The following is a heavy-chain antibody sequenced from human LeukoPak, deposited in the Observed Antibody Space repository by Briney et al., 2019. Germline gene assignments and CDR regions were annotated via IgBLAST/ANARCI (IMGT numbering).Heavy chain of an antibody. Sequence: SETLSLTCTVSGGSISNYFWSWIRQAPGKGLEYIGFIYYSGNTNYNPSFKSRVSISVDTSKKQFSLKLSSVTAADTAVYYCAFDGSGSYFWGQGTLVTVSS. CDR1: GGSISNYF. J-gene: IGHJ4*02. CDR2: IYYSGNT. D-gene: IGHD3-10*01. CDR3: AFDGSGSYF. V-gene: IGHV4-59*01.